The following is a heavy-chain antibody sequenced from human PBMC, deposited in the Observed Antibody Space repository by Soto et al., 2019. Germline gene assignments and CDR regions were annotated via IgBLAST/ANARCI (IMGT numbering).Heavy chain of an antibody. CDR3: VRENYYYGMDV. V-gene: IGHV3-66*01. CDR2: INSGGST. CDR1: RFGFRIYG. Sequence: LACASCRFGFRIYGIPVARQVPGKGLEWVSAINSGGSTFYADSVKGRFTISRDNSKNTLYLQMNSLRVEDTAIYYCVRENYYYGMDVWGQGTAVTVSS. J-gene: IGHJ6*02.